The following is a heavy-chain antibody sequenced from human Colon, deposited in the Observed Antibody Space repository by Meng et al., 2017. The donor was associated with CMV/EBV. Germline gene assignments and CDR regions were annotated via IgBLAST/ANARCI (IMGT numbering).Heavy chain of an antibody. CDR3: ATGSSQAWELLHY. D-gene: IGHD1-26*01. V-gene: IGHV4-34*02. J-gene: IGHJ4*02. Sequence: QAHLGQWGAGLLKPSETLSPTCPVYGGSFSNYFWTWIRQPPGKGLEWIGEIYHSQLNYNPSLKSRVTISRDTSKNQFSLKLSSVTAADTAVYYCATGSSQAWELLHYWGQGTLVTVSS. CDR1: GGSFSNYF. CDR2: IYHSQL.